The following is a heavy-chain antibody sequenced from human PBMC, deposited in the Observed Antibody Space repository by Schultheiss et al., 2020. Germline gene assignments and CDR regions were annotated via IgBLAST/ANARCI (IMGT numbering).Heavy chain of an antibody. D-gene: IGHD3-10*01. J-gene: IGHJ4*02. CDR1: GYTFTSYY. CDR3: ARKSRGESHPFDY. Sequence: ASVKVSFKASGYTFTSYYMHWVRQAPGQGLEWMGWINPNSGGTNYAQKFQDRVTIASDTSASTTYMELSSLRSEDTAIYYCARKSRGESHPFDYWGQGTLVTVSS. V-gene: IGHV1-2*02. CDR2: INPNSGGT.